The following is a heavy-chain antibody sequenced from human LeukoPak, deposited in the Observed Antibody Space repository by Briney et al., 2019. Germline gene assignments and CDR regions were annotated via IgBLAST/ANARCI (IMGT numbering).Heavy chain of an antibody. CDR1: GGSFSGYY. V-gene: IGHV4-34*01. D-gene: IGHD6-19*01. J-gene: IGHJ4*02. CDR3: ATSPIAVAGTDSVYFDY. CDR2: INHSGST. Sequence: PSETLSLTCAVYGGSFSGYYWSWIRQPPGKGLEWIGEINHSGSTNYDPSLKSRVTISVDTSKNQFSLKLSSVTAADTAVYYCATSPIAVAGTDSVYFDYWGQGTLVTVSS.